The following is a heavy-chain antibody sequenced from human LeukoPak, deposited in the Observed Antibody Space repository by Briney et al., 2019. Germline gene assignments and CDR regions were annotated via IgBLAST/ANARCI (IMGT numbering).Heavy chain of an antibody. J-gene: IGHJ6*03. Sequence: SETLSLTCAVYGGSFSGYYWSWIRQPPGKGLEWIGEINHSGSTNYNPSLKSRVTISVDTSKNQFSLKLSSVIAADTAVYYCARGFKYQLRQGRYYYYCMDVWGKGTTVTVSS. V-gene: IGHV4-34*01. CDR2: INHSGST. CDR1: GGSFSGYY. CDR3: ARGFKYQLRQGRYYYYCMDV. D-gene: IGHD2-2*01.